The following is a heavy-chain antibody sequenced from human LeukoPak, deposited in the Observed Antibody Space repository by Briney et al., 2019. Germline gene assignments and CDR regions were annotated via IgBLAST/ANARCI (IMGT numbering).Heavy chain of an antibody. J-gene: IGHJ6*03. D-gene: IGHD3-10*01. V-gene: IGHV4-59*12. CDR1: GDSITGYS. Sequence: SETLSLTCSVSGDSITGYSWSWIRQTPGKGLEWIGYIYYNGDTHYNPSLNSRLSMSVDTPKKQFSLNLRSVTAADTAVYYCARDRTPYYYGSGSYLYYYMDVWGKETTVTISS. CDR3: ARDRTPYYYGSGSYLYYYMDV. CDR2: IYYNGDT.